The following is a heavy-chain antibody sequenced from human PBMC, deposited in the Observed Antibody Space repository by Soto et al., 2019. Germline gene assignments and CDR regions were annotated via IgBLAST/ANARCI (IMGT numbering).Heavy chain of an antibody. V-gene: IGHV4-31*03. CDR1: GGSISSGGYY. CDR3: ARESGCSGGSCYQDYYYYYGMDV. CDR2: IYYSGST. J-gene: IGHJ6*02. Sequence: QVQLQESGPGLVKPSQTLSLTCTVSGGSISSGGYYWSWIRQHPGKGLEWTGYIYYSGSTYYNPSLKSRVTISVDTSKNQFSLKLSSVTAADTAVYYCARESGCSGGSCYQDYYYYYGMDVWGQGTTVTVSS. D-gene: IGHD2-15*01.